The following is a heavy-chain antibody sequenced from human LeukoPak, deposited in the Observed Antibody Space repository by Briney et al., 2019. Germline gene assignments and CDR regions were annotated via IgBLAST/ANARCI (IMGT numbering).Heavy chain of an antibody. D-gene: IGHD3-22*01. J-gene: IGHJ1*01. CDR2: INPNSGDT. CDR3: ARGSYDSSDFEYFHH. V-gene: IGHV1-2*02. Sequence: ASVKVSCKASGYTFTGYYMHWVRQAPGQGLEWMGWINPNSGDTNYAQKFQGRVTMTRDTSISTAYMELSRLTSDDTAFYHCARGSYDSSDFEYFHHWGQGALLTVSS. CDR1: GYTFTGYY.